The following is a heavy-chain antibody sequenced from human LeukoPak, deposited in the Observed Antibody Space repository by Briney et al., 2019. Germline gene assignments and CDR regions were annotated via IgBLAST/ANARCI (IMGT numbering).Heavy chain of an antibody. V-gene: IGHV4-39*01. Sequence: SETLSLTCSVSGDSITGYYRGWLRQPPGKGLEWIGGIYYSGSTYYNPSLKSRVTISVDTSKNQFSLKLSSVTAADTAVYYCARQPTRLVQYYYYYMDVWGKGTTVTISS. D-gene: IGHD3-9*01. CDR2: IYYSGST. CDR3: ARQPTRLVQYYYYYMDV. J-gene: IGHJ6*03. CDR1: GDSITGYY.